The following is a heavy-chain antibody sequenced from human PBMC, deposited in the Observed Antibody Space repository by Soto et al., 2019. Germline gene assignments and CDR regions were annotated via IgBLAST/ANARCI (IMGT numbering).Heavy chain of an antibody. V-gene: IGHV1-69*06. J-gene: IGHJ6*02. CDR2: IIPLFGTT. Sequence: QVQVVQSGAEVKRPGSSVNVSCKASGGYFNNRQTLNSYPISWVRQAPGQGLEWMGGIIPLFGTTNYAQRFQGRVTITADNSTSTTYLELNNVPSDDTAVYYCAKSWGGEIYYYYDAMDVWGQGTTVTVSS. CDR1: GGYFNNRQTLNSYP. CDR3: AKSWGGEIYYYYDAMDV. D-gene: IGHD3-16*01.